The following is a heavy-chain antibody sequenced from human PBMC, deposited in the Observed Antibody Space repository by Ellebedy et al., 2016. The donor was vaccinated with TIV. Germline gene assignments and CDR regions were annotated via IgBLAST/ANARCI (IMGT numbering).Heavy chain of an antibody. V-gene: IGHV3-72*01. J-gene: IGHJ4*02. D-gene: IGHD1-26*01. CDR3: ARDKNGSPDY. CDR1: GFTFSDHY. Sequence: PGGSLRLSCAASGFTFSDHYMDWARQAPGKGLEWVGRIRNKATSYTTEYAASVRGRFTISRDESENSLYLQMNSLKTEDTAVYYCARDKNGSPDYWGQGTLVTVSS. CDR2: IRNKATSYTT.